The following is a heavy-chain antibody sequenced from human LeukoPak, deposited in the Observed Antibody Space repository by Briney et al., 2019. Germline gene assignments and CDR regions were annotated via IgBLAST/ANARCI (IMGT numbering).Heavy chain of an antibody. D-gene: IGHD5-12*01. CDR1: GFTFSSYV. Sequence: PGGSLRLSCAASGFTFSSYVRSWVRQAPGKGLEWVSAISGRPGSTYYSDSVKGRFTISRDNSKSTLYLQMDSLRAEDTAVYYCAKCGNSGCHLIDYWGQGTLVTVSS. CDR3: AKCGNSGCHLIDY. CDR2: ISGRPGST. J-gene: IGHJ4*02. V-gene: IGHV3-23*01.